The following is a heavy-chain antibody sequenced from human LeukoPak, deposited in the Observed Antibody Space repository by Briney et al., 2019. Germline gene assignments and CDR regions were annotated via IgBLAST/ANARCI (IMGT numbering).Heavy chain of an antibody. D-gene: IGHD6-19*01. CDR3: ARRDISSGWSFDY. Sequence: PSETLSLTCTVSGGSISNYHWSWIRQPAGKGLEWISQIHTSGSTNYNPPPKSRVTMSIDTPENQLSLTIRSVAAADTAVYYCARRDISSGWSFDYWGQGILVTVSS. J-gene: IGHJ4*02. CDR2: IHTSGST. CDR1: GGSISNYH. V-gene: IGHV4-4*07.